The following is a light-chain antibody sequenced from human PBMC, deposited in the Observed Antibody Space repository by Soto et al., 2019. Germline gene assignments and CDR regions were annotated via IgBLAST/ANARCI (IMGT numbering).Light chain of an antibody. Sequence: DIPMTHSPSTLSASVVYRFTITCRASQSISSWLAWFQQEPGKAPKLLIYKASNLESGVPSRFSGSGSGTDFILTIASLQPEEFATYYCTQTSSTPNFGGGPTGAIK. V-gene: IGKV1-5*03. CDR1: QSISSW. J-gene: IGKJ4*01. CDR3: TQTSSTPN. CDR2: KAS.